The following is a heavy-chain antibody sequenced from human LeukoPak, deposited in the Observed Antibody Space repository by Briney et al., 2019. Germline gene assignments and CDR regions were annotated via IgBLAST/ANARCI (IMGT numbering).Heavy chain of an antibody. D-gene: IGHD3-10*01. CDR1: GGSFSGYY. Sequence: SETLSLTCAVYGGSFSGYYWSWIRQPPGKGLEWIGEINHSGSTNYNPSLKSRVTISVDTSKNQFSLKLSSVTAADTAVYYCAGGRRYYYGSGSYYNLYYYYGMDVWGQGTTVTVSS. J-gene: IGHJ6*02. CDR2: INHSGST. CDR3: AGGRRYYYGSGSYYNLYYYYGMDV. V-gene: IGHV4-34*01.